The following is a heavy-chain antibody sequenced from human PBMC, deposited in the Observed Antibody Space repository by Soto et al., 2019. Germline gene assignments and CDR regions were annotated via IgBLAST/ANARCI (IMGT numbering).Heavy chain of an antibody. CDR1: GYTFANYG. Sequence: QVQLVQSGAEVKKPGASVKVSCKASGYTFANYGVSWVRQAPGQGLEWMGLINTYYGNTNYAQKLQGRVTMTTDTSTSIGYMELRSLRSDDTAVYYCEKAQEKWSKFFDYWGQGTLVTVSS. V-gene: IGHV1-18*01. J-gene: IGHJ4*02. CDR2: INTYYGNT. CDR3: EKAQEKWSKFFDY. D-gene: IGHD2-15*01.